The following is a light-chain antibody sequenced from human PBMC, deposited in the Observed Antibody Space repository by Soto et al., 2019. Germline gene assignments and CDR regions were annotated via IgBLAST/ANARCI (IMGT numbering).Light chain of an antibody. J-gene: IGKJ1*01. V-gene: IGKV1-9*01. CDR2: AAS. Sequence: DIQLTQSPSFLSASVGDRVTITCRASQGISSYLAWYQQKPGKAPKLLIYAASTLQSGVPSRFSGSGSGTEFSLTISNLQPGDFATYYCQQYENYWTFGQGTKVDIK. CDR1: QGISSY. CDR3: QQYENYWT.